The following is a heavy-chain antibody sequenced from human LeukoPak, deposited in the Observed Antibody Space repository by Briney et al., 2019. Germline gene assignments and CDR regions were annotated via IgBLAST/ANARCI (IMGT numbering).Heavy chain of an antibody. CDR2: INPSGGST. V-gene: IGHV1-46*01. CDR3: VRSSGGIAAAGDY. D-gene: IGHD6-13*01. CDR1: GYTFTSYY. J-gene: IGHJ4*02. Sequence: ASVKVSCKASGYTFTSYYMHWVRQAPGQGLEWMGIINPSGGSTSYAQKFQGRVTMTRDMSTSTVYMELSSLRSEDTAVYYCVRSSGGIAAAGDYWGQGTLVTVSS.